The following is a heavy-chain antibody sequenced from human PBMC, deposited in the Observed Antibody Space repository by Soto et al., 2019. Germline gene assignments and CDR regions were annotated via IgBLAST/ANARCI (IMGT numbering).Heavy chain of an antibody. CDR2: ISYAGSNK. D-gene: IGHD6-19*01. CDR1: GFTFSSYG. V-gene: IGHV3-30*18. Sequence: QVQLVESGGGVVQPGRSLRLSCAASGFTFSSYGMHWVRQAPGKGLEWVAVISYAGSNKYYADSVKGRFTISRDNSKNTLYLQMNSLRAEDTAVYYCAKGPFIAVAAMDYYYGMDVWGQGTTVTVSS. J-gene: IGHJ6*02. CDR3: AKGPFIAVAAMDYYYGMDV.